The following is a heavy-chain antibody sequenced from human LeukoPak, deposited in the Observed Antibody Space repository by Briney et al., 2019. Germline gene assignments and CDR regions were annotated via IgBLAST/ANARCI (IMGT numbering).Heavy chain of an antibody. Sequence: SETLSLTCTVSGGSISSSSYYWGWIRQPPGKGLEWIGSIYYSGSTCYNPSLKSRVTISVDTSKNQFSLKLSSVTAADTAVYYCARLMITFGGVIVIPKFQSSEITDYWGQGTLVTVSS. V-gene: IGHV4-39*01. J-gene: IGHJ4*02. CDR1: GGSISSSSYY. CDR2: IYYSGST. CDR3: ARLMITFGGVIVIPKFQSSEITDY. D-gene: IGHD3-16*02.